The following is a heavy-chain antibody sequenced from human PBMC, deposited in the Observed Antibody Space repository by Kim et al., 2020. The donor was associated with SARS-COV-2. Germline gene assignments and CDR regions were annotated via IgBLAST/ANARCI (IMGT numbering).Heavy chain of an antibody. Sequence: GESLKISCEGSGNSFTSYWITWVRQMPGKGLEWMGRIDPSDSYTNYSPSFQGHVTISADKSISTAYLQWSSLKASDTAMYYCARLSSSAWSFDYWGQGTLVTVSS. CDR1: GNSFTSYW. J-gene: IGHJ4*02. CDR2: IDPSDSYT. D-gene: IGHD6-19*01. CDR3: ARLSSSAWSFDY. V-gene: IGHV5-10-1*01.